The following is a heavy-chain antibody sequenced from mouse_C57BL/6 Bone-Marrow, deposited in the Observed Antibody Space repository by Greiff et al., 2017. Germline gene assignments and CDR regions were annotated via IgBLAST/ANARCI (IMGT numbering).Heavy chain of an antibody. J-gene: IGHJ1*03. CDR2: IYPGSGST. V-gene: IGHV1-55*01. D-gene: IGHD2-5*01. CDR3: ARPYYSNYWYFDV. Sequence: QVQLLQPGAELVKPGASVKMSCEASGYTFTSYWITWVQQTPGQGLEWIGEIYPGSGSTNYHEKFKSKATLTVDTSSSTAYMQLSSLTSEDSAVYDGARPYYSNYWYFDVWGTGTTVTVSS. CDR1: GYTFTSYW.